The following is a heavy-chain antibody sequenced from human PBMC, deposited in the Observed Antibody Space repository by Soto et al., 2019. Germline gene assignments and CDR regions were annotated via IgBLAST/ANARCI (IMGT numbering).Heavy chain of an antibody. D-gene: IGHD2-15*01. V-gene: IGHV1-69*12. CDR1: GGTFGNSA. CDR3: AGDKDRQQLGGNYYYGIGV. J-gene: IGHJ6*02. CDR2: IIPIFTTP. Sequence: QVQLVQSGAEVKKPGSSVTVSCKASGGTFGNSAISWVRQAPGQGLEWMGGIIPIFTTPDYAQKFQGRVTITADESTTTAYLGLTSLKSEDTAVYYCAGDKDRQQLGGNYYYGIGVWGQGTTVTVSS.